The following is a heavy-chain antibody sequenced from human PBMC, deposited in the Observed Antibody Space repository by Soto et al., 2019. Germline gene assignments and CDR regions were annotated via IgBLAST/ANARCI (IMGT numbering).Heavy chain of an antibody. CDR1: GFTFSSYA. CDR3: ARDCFQEDIVLMVYARLPTCYYGMDV. CDR2: ISYDGSNK. Sequence: PGGSLRLSCAASGFTFSSYAMHWVRQAPGKGLEWVAVISYDGSNKYYADSVKGRFTISRDNSKNTLYLQMNSLRAEDTAVYYCARDCFQEDIVLMVYARLPTCYYGMDVWGQGTTVTVSS. D-gene: IGHD2-8*01. V-gene: IGHV3-30-3*01. J-gene: IGHJ6*02.